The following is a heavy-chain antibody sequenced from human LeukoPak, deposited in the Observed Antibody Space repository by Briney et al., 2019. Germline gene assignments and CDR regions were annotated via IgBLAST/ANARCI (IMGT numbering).Heavy chain of an antibody. CDR2: IKQDGSET. CDR1: GFTFSNFT. J-gene: IGHJ4*02. D-gene: IGHD2-2*01. CDR3: ARYPRWDIVVVPSGDPPAYY. V-gene: IGHV3-7*01. Sequence: GGSLRLSCAASGFTFSNFTMNWVRQAPGKGLEWVANIKQDGSETYYVDSVKGRFTISRDNAKNSLYLQMSSLRAEDTAVYYCARYPRWDIVVVPSGDPPAYYWGQGTLVTVSS.